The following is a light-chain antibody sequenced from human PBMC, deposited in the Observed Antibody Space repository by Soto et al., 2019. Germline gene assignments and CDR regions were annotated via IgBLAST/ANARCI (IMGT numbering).Light chain of an antibody. CDR3: SSYTTSITYV. CDR1: SSDVGAYNY. J-gene: IGLJ1*01. Sequence: QSALTQPASVSGSPGQSIANSCTGTSSDVGAYNYVSWYQQHPGKAPKLMIYEVTNRPSGVSNRFSGSKSGNTASLTISGLQAEDEADYYCSSYTTSITYVFGTGTKVTVL. CDR2: EVT. V-gene: IGLV2-14*01.